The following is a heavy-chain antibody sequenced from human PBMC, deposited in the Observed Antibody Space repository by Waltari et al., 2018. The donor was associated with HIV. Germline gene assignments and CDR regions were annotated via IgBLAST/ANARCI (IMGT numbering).Heavy chain of an antibody. D-gene: IGHD3-22*01. CDR1: GYTFTAYY. CDR2: INLNSGDT. CDR3: ARDSYYYDSSGFFPDF. J-gene: IGHJ4*02. Sequence: QVQLLQPGAAVKKPGASVKVPCKASGYTFTAYYMHWVRQAPGQGLEWMGRINLNSGDTNYGQKFQGRVTMTRDTSISTAYMELSRLRSDDTAVYYCARDSYYYDSSGFFPDFWGQGTLVTVSS. V-gene: IGHV1-2*06.